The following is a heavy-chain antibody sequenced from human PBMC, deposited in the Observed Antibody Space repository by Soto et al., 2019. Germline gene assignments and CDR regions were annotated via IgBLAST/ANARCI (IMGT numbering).Heavy chain of an antibody. Sequence: QAQLVQSGAEVKKSGASVRVSCKASGYTLTNYGVTWVRQAPGQGLEWLGRVTPYKADTNSAQNLQGRVTMATDTSTNTAYLELRSLSSDDTAVYLCGTDGPSNSGNLYAFDIWGQGTMVSVSA. CDR2: VTPYKADT. J-gene: IGHJ3*02. V-gene: IGHV1-18*04. CDR1: GYTLTNYG. CDR3: GTDGPSNSGNLYAFDI. D-gene: IGHD5-12*01.